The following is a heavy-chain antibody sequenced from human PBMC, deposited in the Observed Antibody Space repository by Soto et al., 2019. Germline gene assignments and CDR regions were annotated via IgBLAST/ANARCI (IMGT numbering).Heavy chain of an antibody. CDR3: ARAPRGGVIIVITSAQIDY. CDR1: GYDFTDHY. J-gene: IGHJ4*02. D-gene: IGHD3-10*01. V-gene: IGHV1-46*01. Sequence: QVQLVQSGAEVKKPEASVKVSCKASGYDFTDHYIHWVRQAPGQGLEGMGIISPDGGSTRYSQQFQARITTTRDTSTSTVYMERSSLRSEDTAGYYCARAPRGGVIIVITSAQIDYWRQGTLVTVSS. CDR2: ISPDGGST.